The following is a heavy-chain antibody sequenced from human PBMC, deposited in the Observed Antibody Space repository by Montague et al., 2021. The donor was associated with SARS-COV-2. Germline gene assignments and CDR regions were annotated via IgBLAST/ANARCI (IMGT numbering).Heavy chain of an antibody. CDR3: ASARITMIVVVGAFDI. CDR1: GGSNSSGGYY. V-gene: IGHV4-31*03. Sequence: TLSLTCTVSGGSNSSGGYYWSWIRQHPGKGLEWIGYIYYSGSTYYNPSLKSRVTISVGTSKNQFSLKLSSVTAADTAVCYCASARITMIVVVGAFDIWGQGTMVTVSS. CDR2: IYYSGST. J-gene: IGHJ3*02. D-gene: IGHD3-22*01.